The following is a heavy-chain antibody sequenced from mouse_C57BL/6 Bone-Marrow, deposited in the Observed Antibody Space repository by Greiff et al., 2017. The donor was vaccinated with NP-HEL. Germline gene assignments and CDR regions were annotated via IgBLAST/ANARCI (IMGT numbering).Heavy chain of an antibody. V-gene: IGHV1-81*01. Sequence: QVQLQQSGAELARPGASVKLSCKASGYTFTSYGISWVKQRTGQGLEWIGEIYTRSGNTYYNEKFKGKATLTADKSSSTAYMELRSLTSDDSAVFFCARWFYGKAGYFDVCGTGTTVTVSS. CDR1: GYTFTSYG. CDR2: IYTRSGNT. CDR3: ARWFYGKAGYFDV. J-gene: IGHJ1*03. D-gene: IGHD2-1*01.